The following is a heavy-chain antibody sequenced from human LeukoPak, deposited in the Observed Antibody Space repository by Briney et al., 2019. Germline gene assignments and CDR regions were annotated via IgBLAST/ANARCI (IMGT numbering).Heavy chain of an antibody. J-gene: IGHJ6*02. CDR3: AKVGPYSNAFYYYYGMDV. CDR1: GFTFSSYA. V-gene: IGHV3-23*01. Sequence: PGASLRLSCAASGFTFSSYAMSWVRQAPGKGLEWVSAISGSGGRTYYADSVKGRFTISRDNSKNTLYLQMNSLRAEDTAVYYCAKVGPYSNAFYYYYGMDVWGQGTTVTVSS. D-gene: IGHD4-11*01. CDR2: ISGSGGRT.